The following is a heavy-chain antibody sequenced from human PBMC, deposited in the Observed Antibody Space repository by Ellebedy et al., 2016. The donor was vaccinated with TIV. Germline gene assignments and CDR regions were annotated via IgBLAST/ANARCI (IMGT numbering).Heavy chain of an antibody. D-gene: IGHD6-19*01. CDR1: GFSLSPSGMC. CDR3: ARIRNPSSGWYGGAYFDY. J-gene: IGHJ4*02. CDR2: IDWDDDK. Sequence: SGPTLVXPTQTLTLTCTFSGFSLSPSGMCVSWIRQPPGKALEWLALIDWDDDKYYSTSLKTRLTISKDTSKNQVVLTMTNMDPVDTATYYCARIRNPSSGWYGGAYFDYWGQGTLVTVSS. V-gene: IGHV2-70*01.